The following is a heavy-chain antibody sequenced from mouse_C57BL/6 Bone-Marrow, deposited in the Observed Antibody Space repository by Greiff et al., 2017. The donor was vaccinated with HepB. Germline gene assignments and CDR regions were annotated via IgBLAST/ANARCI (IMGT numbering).Heavy chain of an antibody. CDR2: INPDSSTI. Sequence: EVKLLQSGGGLVQPGGSLKLSCAASGIDFSRYWMSWVRRAPGKGLEWIGEINPDSSTINYAPSLKDKFIISRDNAKNTLYLQMSKVRSEDTALYYCAREDYGSSYGYFDVWGTGTTVTVSS. CDR1: GIDFSRYW. V-gene: IGHV4-1*01. J-gene: IGHJ1*03. D-gene: IGHD1-1*01. CDR3: AREDYGSSYGYFDV.